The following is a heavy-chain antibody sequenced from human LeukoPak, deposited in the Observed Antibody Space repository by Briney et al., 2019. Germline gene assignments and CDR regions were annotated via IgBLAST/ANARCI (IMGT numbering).Heavy chain of an antibody. Sequence: GASVKVSCKASGGIFSSDAFYWVRQAPGRGLEWLGGIIPIFGTANYAQIFEDRVTITAAESTTTAHMELRSLRAEDTAVYFCARGEEILAYFDCWGQGTLVTVSS. D-gene: IGHD3-3*01. CDR2: IIPIFGTA. CDR1: GGIFSSDA. V-gene: IGHV1-69*13. CDR3: ARGEEILAYFDC. J-gene: IGHJ4*02.